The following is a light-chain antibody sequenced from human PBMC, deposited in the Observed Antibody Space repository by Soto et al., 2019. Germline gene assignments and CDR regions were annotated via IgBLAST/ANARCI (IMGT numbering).Light chain of an antibody. CDR3: HQYNVSPLT. J-gene: IGKJ4*01. V-gene: IGKV3-15*01. Sequence: EIVMTQSPATLSVSPGERTTLSCRASQSVSSNLAWYQQKPGQTPNLLIYVASTRSTGIPARFSGSGSGTEFTITISCLQAEDFAVYYCHQYNVSPLTVDGGTKVEFK. CDR2: VAS. CDR1: QSVSSN.